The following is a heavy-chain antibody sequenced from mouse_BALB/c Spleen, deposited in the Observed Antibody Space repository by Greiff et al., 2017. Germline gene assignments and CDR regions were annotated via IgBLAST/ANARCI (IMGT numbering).Heavy chain of an antibody. J-gene: IGHJ2*01. D-gene: IGHD1-2*01. V-gene: IGHV5-6-5*01. Sequence: DVKLVESGGGLVKPGGSLKLSCAASGFTFSSYAMSWVRQTPEKRLEWVASISSGGSTYYPDSVKGRFTISRDNARNILYLQMSSLRSEDTAMYYCARFAYGDYLDYWGQGTTLTVSS. CDR2: ISSGGST. CDR3: ARFAYGDYLDY. CDR1: GFTFSSYA.